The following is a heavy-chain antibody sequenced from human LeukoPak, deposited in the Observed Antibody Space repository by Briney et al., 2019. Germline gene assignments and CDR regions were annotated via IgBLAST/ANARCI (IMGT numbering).Heavy chain of an antibody. CDR1: GFTFSNAW. J-gene: IGHJ1*01. CDR2: IKSKTDGGTT. CDR3: VRDMTTVTKCYLQH. V-gene: IGHV3-15*01. D-gene: IGHD4-17*01. Sequence: MTGGSLRLSCAASGFTFSNAWMSWVRQAPGKGLEWVGRIKSKTDGGTTDYAAPVKGRFTISRDDSKNTLYLQINSLRAEDTAVCYCVRDMTTVTKCYLQHWGQGTLVTVSS.